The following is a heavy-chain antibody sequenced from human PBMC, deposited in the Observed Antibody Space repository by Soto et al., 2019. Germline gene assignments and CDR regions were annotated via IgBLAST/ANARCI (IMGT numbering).Heavy chain of an antibody. J-gene: IGHJ4*02. CDR2: INHSGST. CDR3: ASGDFWSGYYF. Sequence: PSETLSLTCAVYGGSFSGYYWSWIRQPPGKGLEWIGEINHSGSTNYNPSLKSRVTISVDTSKNQFSLKLSSVTAADTAVYYCASGDFWSGYYFWGQGTLVTVSS. CDR1: GGSFSGYY. V-gene: IGHV4-34*01. D-gene: IGHD3-3*01.